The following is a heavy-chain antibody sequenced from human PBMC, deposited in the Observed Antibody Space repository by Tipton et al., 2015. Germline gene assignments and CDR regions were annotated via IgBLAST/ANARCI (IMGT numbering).Heavy chain of an antibody. D-gene: IGHD5-24*01. CDR3: ARDLEHGMDV. J-gene: IGHJ6*02. CDR1: GGSISRSDYY. V-gene: IGHV4-39*07. Sequence: TLSLTCNVFGGSISRSDYYWGWIRQPPGKGLEWIGNIDYSGTKNYNPSLKSRVTISLDTSKNQFSLKLSSVTAADTAVYYCARDLEHGMDVWGQGTTVTVSS. CDR2: IDYSGTK.